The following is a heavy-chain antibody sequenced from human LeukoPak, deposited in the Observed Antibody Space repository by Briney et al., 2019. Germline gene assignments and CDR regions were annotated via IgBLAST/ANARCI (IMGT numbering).Heavy chain of an antibody. D-gene: IGHD6-13*01. CDR1: GFTFSNFG. Sequence: GGSLRLSCTASGFTFSNFGLKWVRQAPGKGLEWVSAISGSGGSTYYADSVKGRFTISRDNSKNTLYLQMNSLRAEDTAVYYCAEVGPRIAAAGTGYWGQGTLVTVSS. V-gene: IGHV3-23*01. J-gene: IGHJ4*02. CDR2: ISGSGGST. CDR3: AEVGPRIAAAGTGY.